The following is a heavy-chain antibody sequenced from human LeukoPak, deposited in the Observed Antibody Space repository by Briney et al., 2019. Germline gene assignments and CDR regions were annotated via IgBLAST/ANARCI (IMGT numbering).Heavy chain of an antibody. Sequence: SETLSLTCTVSGGSISSYYWSWIRQHPGKGLEWIGYIYYSGSTYYNPSLKSRVTISVDTSKNQFSLKLSSVTAADTAVYYCARLILAEWSDRYFDYWGQGTLVTVSS. V-gene: IGHV4-59*06. CDR3: ARLILAEWSDRYFDY. J-gene: IGHJ4*02. CDR1: GGSISSYY. CDR2: IYYSGST. D-gene: IGHD3-16*01.